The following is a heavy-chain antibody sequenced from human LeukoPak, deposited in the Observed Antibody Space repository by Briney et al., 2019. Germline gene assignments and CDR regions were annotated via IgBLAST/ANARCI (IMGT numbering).Heavy chain of an antibody. CDR2: IIPIFGTA. CDR3: ARTAQLGYCSSTSCYPFDY. Sequence: GASVKVSCKASGDTFTSYGISWVRQAPGQGLEWMGGIIPIFGTANYAQKFQGRVTITADESTSTAYMELSSLRSEDTAVYYCARTAQLGYCSSTSCYPFDYWGQGTLVTVSS. D-gene: IGHD2-2*01. CDR1: GDTFTSYG. J-gene: IGHJ4*02. V-gene: IGHV1-69*13.